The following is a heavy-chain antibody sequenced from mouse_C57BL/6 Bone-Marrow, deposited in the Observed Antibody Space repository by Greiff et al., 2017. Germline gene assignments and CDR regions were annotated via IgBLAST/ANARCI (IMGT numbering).Heavy chain of an antibody. CDR2: INPSSGYT. D-gene: IGHD1-1*01. CDR1: GYTFTSYW. Sequence: QVQLQQSGAELAKPGASVKLSCKASGYTFTSYWMHWVKQRPGQGLEWIGYINPSSGYTKYNQKFKDKATLTADTSSSTAYMQLSSLTYEDSAVYYCARNYYGFDYWGQGTTLTVSS. V-gene: IGHV1-7*01. CDR3: ARNYYGFDY. J-gene: IGHJ2*01.